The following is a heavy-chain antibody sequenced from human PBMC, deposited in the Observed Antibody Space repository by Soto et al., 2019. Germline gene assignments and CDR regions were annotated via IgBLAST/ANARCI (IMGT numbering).Heavy chain of an antibody. D-gene: IGHD4-17*01. CDR2: IWYDGSNK. Sequence: GGSLRLSCAASGFTFSSYGMHWVRQAPGKGLEWVAVIWYDGSNKYYADSVKGRFTISRDNSKNTLYLQMNSLRAEDTAVYYCARDGALRWAYLPYYDYGMDVWGQGTTVTVSS. CDR1: GFTFSSYG. J-gene: IGHJ6*02. CDR3: ARDGALRWAYLPYYDYGMDV. V-gene: IGHV3-33*01.